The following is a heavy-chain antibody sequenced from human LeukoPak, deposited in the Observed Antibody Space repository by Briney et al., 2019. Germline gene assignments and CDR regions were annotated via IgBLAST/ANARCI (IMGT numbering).Heavy chain of an antibody. V-gene: IGHV3-53*01. CDR3: ARYTFRAVDI. CDR2: IYRDGNT. Sequence: GGSLRLSCAASGLSLSVNYMTWVRQSPGKGMEWLSNIYRDGNTYYADSVNGRFSISRDDYKNTLYLEMNSLRAEDTALYYCARYTFRAVDIWGQGSMVTVSS. D-gene: IGHD2-2*02. CDR1: GLSLSVNY. J-gene: IGHJ3*02.